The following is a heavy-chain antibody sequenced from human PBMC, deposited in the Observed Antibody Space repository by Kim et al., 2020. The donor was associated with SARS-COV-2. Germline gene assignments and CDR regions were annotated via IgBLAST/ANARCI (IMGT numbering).Heavy chain of an antibody. CDR2: IIPIFGTA. Sequence: SVKVSCKASGGTFSSYAISWVRQAPGQGLEWMGGIIPIFGTANYAQKFQGRVTITADESTSTAYMELSSLRSEDTAVYYCVLANGSGSYYDDYWGQGTLVTVSS. CDR1: GGTFSSYA. J-gene: IGHJ4*02. CDR3: VLANGSGSYYDDY. D-gene: IGHD3-10*01. V-gene: IGHV1-69*13.